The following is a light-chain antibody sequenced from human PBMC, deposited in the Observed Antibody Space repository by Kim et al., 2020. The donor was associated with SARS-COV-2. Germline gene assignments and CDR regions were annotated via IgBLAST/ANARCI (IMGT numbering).Light chain of an antibody. CDR2: NTH. CDR3: ATWDDSLNGWV. J-gene: IGLJ3*02. CDR1: SSNIGSQT. V-gene: IGLV1-44*01. Sequence: GQRVTISCSGSSSNIGSQTVNWYQVCPGAAPKLLIYNTHERPSGVPARFSGSKSGTSASLAISGLLSEDEADYYCATWDDSLNGWVFGGGTKLTVL.